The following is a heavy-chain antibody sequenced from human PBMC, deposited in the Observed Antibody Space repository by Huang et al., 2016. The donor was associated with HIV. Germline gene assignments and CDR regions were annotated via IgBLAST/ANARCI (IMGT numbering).Heavy chain of an antibody. Sequence: QVQLVQSGAEVKKPGASVKVSCSASGYSFTNYDIKWVSQATVQGLEWMGWIKPDSGKTAYAQKFQGRVTMTRNTRTGTAYMELRSLRSDDTAVYYCARLTSGWYQDYWGQGTLVTVSS. CDR2: IKPDSGKT. J-gene: IGHJ4*02. V-gene: IGHV1-8*01. CDR3: ARLTSGWYQDY. D-gene: IGHD6-19*01. CDR1: GYSFTNYD.